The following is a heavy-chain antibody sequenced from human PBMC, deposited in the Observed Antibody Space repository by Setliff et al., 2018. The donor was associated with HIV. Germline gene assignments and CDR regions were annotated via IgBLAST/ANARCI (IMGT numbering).Heavy chain of an antibody. V-gene: IGHV4-39*02. CDR1: GGSISSRTDY. CDR3: ARNTLGYGAHFDN. J-gene: IGHJ4*02. D-gene: IGHD5-18*01. CDR2: IYYSGGS. Sequence: PSETLSLTCTVSGGSISSRTDYWAWIRQPQGKGLEWIGSIYYSGGSSYNPSLKSRVTMSVDTSNNHFSLRLHSVTAADTAVYYCARNTLGYGAHFDNWGQGILVTVSS.